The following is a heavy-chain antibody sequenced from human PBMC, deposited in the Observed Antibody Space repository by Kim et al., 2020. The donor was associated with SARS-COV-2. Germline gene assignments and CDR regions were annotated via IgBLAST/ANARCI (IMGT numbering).Heavy chain of an antibody. Sequence: VQGQFTISRDNPENPLYLQMNSLRPEDTAVYYCAKAVVRGVNYYYYGMDVWGQGTTVAVSS. D-gene: IGHD3-10*01. V-gene: IGHV3-30*02. CDR3: AKAVVRGVNYYYYGMDV. J-gene: IGHJ6*01.